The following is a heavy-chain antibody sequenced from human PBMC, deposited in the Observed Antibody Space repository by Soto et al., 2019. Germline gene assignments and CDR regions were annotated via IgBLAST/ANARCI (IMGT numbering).Heavy chain of an antibody. D-gene: IGHD2-2*01. CDR3: ASPSSGHTASLDY. J-gene: IGHJ4*02. CDR1: GYSFTNYW. Sequence: DVQLVQSGAEVKKPGESLKIYCKGSGYSFTNYWIAWVRQMPGKGLEWMGIIYPGDSDTRYGPSFQGQVTISADKSLTTAYLQWNSLKASDTAMYYCASPSSGHTASLDYWGQGTLVTVSS. V-gene: IGHV5-51*03. CDR2: IYPGDSDT.